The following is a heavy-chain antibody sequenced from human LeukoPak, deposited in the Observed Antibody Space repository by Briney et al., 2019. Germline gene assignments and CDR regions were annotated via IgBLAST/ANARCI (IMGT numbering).Heavy chain of an antibody. CDR2: ISAYNGNT. J-gene: IGHJ4*02. V-gene: IGHV1-18*01. CDR3: ARDTKWTGIRGSWYV. CDR1: GYTFTSYG. Sequence: ASVKVSCKASGYTFTSYGISWVRQAPGQGLEWMGWISAYNGNTNYAQKLQGRVTMTTDTSTSTAYMELRSLRSDDTAVYYCARDTKWTGIRGSWYVWGQGTLVTVSS. D-gene: IGHD6-13*01.